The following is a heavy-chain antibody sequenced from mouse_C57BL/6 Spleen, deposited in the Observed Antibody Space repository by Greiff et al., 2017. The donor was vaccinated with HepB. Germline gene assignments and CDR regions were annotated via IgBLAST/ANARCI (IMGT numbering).Heavy chain of an antibody. D-gene: IGHD1-1*01. Sequence: DVHLVESGGGLVKPGGSLKLSCAASGFTFSSYAMSWVRQTPEKRLEWVATISDGGSYTYYPDNVKGRFTISRDTAKNNLYLQMSHLKYEDTAMYYCARARGYGSSYPAWFAYWGQGTLVTVSA. CDR1: GFTFSSYA. CDR2: ISDGGSYT. CDR3: ARARGYGSSYPAWFAY. V-gene: IGHV5-4*01. J-gene: IGHJ3*01.